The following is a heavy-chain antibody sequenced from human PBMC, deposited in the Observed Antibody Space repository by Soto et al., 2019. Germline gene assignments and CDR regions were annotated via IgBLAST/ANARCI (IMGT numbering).Heavy chain of an antibody. CDR1: GFTFNTYG. J-gene: IGHJ2*01. Sequence: QVQLVESGGGVVQPGRSLGLSCAASGFTFNTYGMHWVRQAPGKGLEWVAAISYDGINKYYVDSVKGRFTISRDNSKNXLYVQVNRLRAEDTALYYCARGPQPTRGIHWYFDLWGRGSLVTVSS. V-gene: IGHV3-30*03. D-gene: IGHD1-26*01. CDR3: ARGPQPTRGIHWYFDL. CDR2: ISYDGINK.